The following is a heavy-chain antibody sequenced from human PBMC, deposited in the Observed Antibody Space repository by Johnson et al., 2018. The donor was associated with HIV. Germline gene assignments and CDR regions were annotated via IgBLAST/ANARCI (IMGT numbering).Heavy chain of an antibody. D-gene: IGHD1-1*01. CDR1: GFTVSSNY. CDR3: AKEGNWNDIFFAFDM. V-gene: IGHV3-53*01. CDR2: TNNGVRT. J-gene: IGHJ3*02. Sequence: VQLVESGGGLIQPGGSLRLSCAASGFTVSSNYMSWVRQAPGKGLEWVSSITNNGVRTDYADSVNGRFTISRDNSKNTLSLQMNSLRAEDTAIYYCAKEGNWNDIFFAFDMWGQGTMVTVSS.